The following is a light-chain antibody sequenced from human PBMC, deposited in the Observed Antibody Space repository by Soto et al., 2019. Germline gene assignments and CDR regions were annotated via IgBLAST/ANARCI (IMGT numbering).Light chain of an antibody. CDR2: GAS. V-gene: IGKV3-20*01. CDR1: QSISSNY. J-gene: IGKJ5*01. CDR3: QQFGGSPPIT. Sequence: EIVLTQSPGTLSLSPGERATLSCMASQSISSNYLAWYQQTPGQAPRLLIYGASHRATGIPDRFSGSGSGTDFTLTISRLEPEDFAVYYCQQFGGSPPITFGQGTRLDIK.